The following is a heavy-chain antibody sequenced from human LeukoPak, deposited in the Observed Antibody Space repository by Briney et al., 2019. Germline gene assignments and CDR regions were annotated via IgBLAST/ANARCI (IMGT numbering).Heavy chain of an antibody. CDR2: ISLGNSTM. J-gene: IGHJ4*02. D-gene: IGHD2-15*01. V-gene: IGHV3-48*02. CDR1: GFTLSSFT. Sequence: GGSLRLSCAASGFTLSSFTMNWARQVPGKGLEWISYISLGNSTMFYADSVKGRFTISRDNAKNSLYLQMNSLRDDDTAVYYCARVGNGRSWDYWGQGTLVSVSS. CDR3: ARVGNGRSWDY.